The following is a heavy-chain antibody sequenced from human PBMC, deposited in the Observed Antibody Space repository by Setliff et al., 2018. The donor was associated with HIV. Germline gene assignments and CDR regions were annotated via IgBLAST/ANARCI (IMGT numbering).Heavy chain of an antibody. V-gene: IGHV3-15*01. CDR2: IKSRTVTETT. CDR1: GFTFSKAW. CDR3: ARPQYYYDTSGDDD. Sequence: GGSLRLSCAAAGFTFSKAWMSWFRQTPGKGLEWVGRIKSRTVTETTDVAAPVKGRFTISRDDSKNTAYLQMSSLKTEDTAMYYCARPQYYYDTSGDDDWGQGTLVTVSS. D-gene: IGHD3-22*01. J-gene: IGHJ4*02.